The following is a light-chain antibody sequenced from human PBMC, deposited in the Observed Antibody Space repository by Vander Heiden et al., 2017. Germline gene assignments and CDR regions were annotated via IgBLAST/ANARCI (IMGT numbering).Light chain of an antibody. CDR2: TNN. CDR1: RSNIGNNP. J-gene: IGLJ2*01. CDR3: AAWDDSLSVLG. V-gene: IGLV1-44*01. Sequence: QSVLTQPPSASGTPGQRVTISCSGSRSNIGNNPVNWYQQLPGTAPKLLSYTNNQRPSGVPDRFSGSRSGTSASLAISGLQSEDEADYYCAAWDDSLSVLGFGGGTTLTVL.